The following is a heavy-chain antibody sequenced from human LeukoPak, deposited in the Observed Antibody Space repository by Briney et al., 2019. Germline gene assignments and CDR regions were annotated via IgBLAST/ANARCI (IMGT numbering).Heavy chain of an antibody. CDR3: ASGYSSGY. CDR1: GFTFSSYA. CDR2: IKEDGSGK. Sequence: GGSLRLSCAASGFTFSSYAMSWVRQAPGKGLEWVANIKEDGSGKHYVDSVKGRFTISRDNTKNSLYLQMNSLRAEDTAVYYCASGYSSGYWGQGALVTVSS. D-gene: IGHD6-19*01. V-gene: IGHV3-7*01. J-gene: IGHJ4*02.